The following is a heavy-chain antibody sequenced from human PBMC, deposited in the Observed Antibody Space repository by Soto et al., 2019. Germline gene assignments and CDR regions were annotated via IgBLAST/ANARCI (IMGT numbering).Heavy chain of an antibody. Sequence: GASVKVSCKASGYTFTSYAMHWVRQAPGQRLEWMGWINAGNGNTKYSQKFQGRVTITRDTSASTAYMELSSLRSGDTAVYYCARVNQPTKKYYYDSSGYVDYWGQGTLVTVSS. V-gene: IGHV1-3*01. CDR3: ARVNQPTKKYYYDSSGYVDY. D-gene: IGHD3-22*01. J-gene: IGHJ4*02. CDR2: INAGNGNT. CDR1: GYTFTSYA.